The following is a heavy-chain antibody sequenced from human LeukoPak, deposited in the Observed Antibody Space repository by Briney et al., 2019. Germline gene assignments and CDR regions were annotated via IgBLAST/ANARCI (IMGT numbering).Heavy chain of an antibody. CDR3: AKELVLHGSASYPIYYYYYYMDV. D-gene: IGHD3-10*01. V-gene: IGHV3-30*04. CDR1: GFIPSSYA. Sequence: GGSLRLSCAASGFIPSSYAIHWVRQAPGKGLEWVAVISHDGNNKYYADSVKGRFTISRDNSKNTLFLQINSLRPEDTAVYYCAKELVLHGSASYPIYYYYYYMDVWGKGTTVTISS. J-gene: IGHJ6*03. CDR2: ISHDGNNK.